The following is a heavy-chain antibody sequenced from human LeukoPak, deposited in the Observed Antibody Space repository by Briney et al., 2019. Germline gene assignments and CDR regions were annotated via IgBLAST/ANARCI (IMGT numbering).Heavy chain of an antibody. D-gene: IGHD2-2*01. CDR2: FSGSGGST. V-gene: IGHV3-23*01. Sequence: GGSLRLSCAASGFTFSSYAMSWVRQAPGKGLEWVSAFSGSGGSTYYADSVKGRFTISRDNSKNTLYLHMNSLRAEDTAVYYCARGYCSSSRCYPLDYYYYYMDVWGKGTTVIISS. CDR3: ARGYCSSSRCYPLDYYYYYMDV. CDR1: GFTFSSYA. J-gene: IGHJ6*03.